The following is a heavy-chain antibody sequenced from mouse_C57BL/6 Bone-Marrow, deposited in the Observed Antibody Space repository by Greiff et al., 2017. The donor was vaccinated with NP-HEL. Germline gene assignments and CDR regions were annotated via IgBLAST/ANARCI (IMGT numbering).Heavy chain of an antibody. CDR3: AREDYDWFAY. J-gene: IGHJ3*01. CDR1: GYTFTSYW. D-gene: IGHD2-4*01. CDR2: IDPSDSYT. V-gene: IGHV1-50*01. Sequence: QVQLQQSGAELVKPGASVKLSCKASGYTFTSYWMQWVKQRPGQGLEWIGEIDPSDSYTNYNQKFKGKATLTVDTSSSTAYMQLSSLTSEDSAVYYCAREDYDWFAYWGQGTLVTVSA.